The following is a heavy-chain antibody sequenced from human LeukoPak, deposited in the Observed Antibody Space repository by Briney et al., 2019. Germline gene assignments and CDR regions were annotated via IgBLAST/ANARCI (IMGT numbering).Heavy chain of an antibody. CDR3: ARNSVNPYYFDY. V-gene: IGHV3-33*01. CDR2: IWYDGSKK. CDR1: GFTFSSYG. D-gene: IGHD1-14*01. J-gene: IGHJ4*02. Sequence: GGSLRLSCAASGFTFSSYGTHWVRQAPGKGLEWVAVIWYDGSKKYYADSVKGRFTISRDNSKNTLYLQMNSLRAEDTAVYYCARNSVNPYYFDYWGQGTLVTVSS.